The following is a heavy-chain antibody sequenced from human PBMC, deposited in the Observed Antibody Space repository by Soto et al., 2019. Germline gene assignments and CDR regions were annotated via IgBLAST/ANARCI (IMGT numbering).Heavy chain of an antibody. CDR1: GFMFDDFA. Sequence: EVQLVESGGGLVQPGRSLRLSCAASGFMFDDFAMHWVRQAPGKGLEWVSGISWNSGDVAYADSVKGRFTISRDNAKHSVYLHLNSLRPAETALSYCAKAPNVVTHWFDPWGQGTLVTVSS. V-gene: IGHV3-9*01. D-gene: IGHD3-22*01. CDR3: AKAPNVVTHWFDP. CDR2: ISWNSGDV. J-gene: IGHJ5*02.